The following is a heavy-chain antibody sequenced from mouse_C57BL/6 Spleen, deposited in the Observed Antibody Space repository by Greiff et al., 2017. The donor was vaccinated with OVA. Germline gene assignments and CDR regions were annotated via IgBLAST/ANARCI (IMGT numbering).Heavy chain of an antibody. CDR3: ARSYDRYYFDY. J-gene: IGHJ2*01. CDR2: IDPSDSYT. Sequence: QVHVKQPGAELVMPGASVKLSCKASGYTFTSYWMHWVKQRPGQGLEWIGEIDPSDSYTNYNQKFKGKSTFTVDKSSSTAYMQLSSLTSEDSAVYYCARSYDRYYFDYWGQGTTLTVSS. CDR1: GYTFTSYW. V-gene: IGHV1-69*01. D-gene: IGHD2-3*01.